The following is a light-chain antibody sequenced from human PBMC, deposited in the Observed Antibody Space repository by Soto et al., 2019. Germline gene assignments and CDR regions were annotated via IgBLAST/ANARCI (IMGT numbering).Light chain of an antibody. CDR1: QNVNNW. J-gene: IGKJ1*01. V-gene: IGKV1-5*01. Sequence: DIQMTQSPSTLSASVGDSVTITCRASQNVNNWVAWYQQKPGKAPRFLSNDASSLESGVPSRFSGSGSGTDFTLTISSPQPDDFATYYCQRYNSYSRTFGQGTKVEIK. CDR3: QRYNSYSRT. CDR2: DAS.